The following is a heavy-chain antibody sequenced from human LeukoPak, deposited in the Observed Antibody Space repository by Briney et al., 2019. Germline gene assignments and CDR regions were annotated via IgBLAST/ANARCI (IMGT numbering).Heavy chain of an antibody. Sequence: SETLSLTCSVSGGSISSRSYYWGWIRQPPGKGLEWIGNIYYSGSTYYNPSLKSRVTISVDTSKNQFSLKLSSVTAADTAVYYCARLDYYSSYMDVWGKGTTVTISS. CDR3: ARLDYYSSYMDV. V-gene: IGHV4-39*01. CDR1: GGSISSRSYY. CDR2: IYYSGST. D-gene: IGHD2-2*03. J-gene: IGHJ6*03.